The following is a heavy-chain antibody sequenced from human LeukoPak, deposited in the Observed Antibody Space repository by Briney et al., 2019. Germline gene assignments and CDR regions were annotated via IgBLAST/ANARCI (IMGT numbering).Heavy chain of an antibody. CDR2: IYYSGST. J-gene: IGHJ4*02. Sequence: PSETLSLTCTVSGGSISTHYWSWIRQSPGKGLEWIGYIYYSGSTNYNPSLKSRLTISVDTSKNQFSLKLSSVTAADTAVYYCARVGSGCFDYWGQGTLVTVSS. D-gene: IGHD3-10*01. V-gene: IGHV4-59*11. CDR1: GGSISTHY. CDR3: ARVGSGCFDY.